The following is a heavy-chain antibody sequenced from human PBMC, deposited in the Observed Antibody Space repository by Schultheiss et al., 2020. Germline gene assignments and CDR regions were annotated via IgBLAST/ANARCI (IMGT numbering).Heavy chain of an antibody. CDR1: GYTFTGCA. Sequence: ASVKVSCKTSGYTFTGCALNWVRQAPGQGLEWMGWISAYNGNTNYAQKFRGRVTMIRDTSTSTAYMELRSLRSDDTAVYYCAKEGGEYYNYYYGMDVWGQGTTVTVSS. J-gene: IGHJ6*02. D-gene: IGHD1-26*01. CDR3: AKEGGEYYNYYYGMDV. CDR2: ISAYNGNT. V-gene: IGHV1-18*01.